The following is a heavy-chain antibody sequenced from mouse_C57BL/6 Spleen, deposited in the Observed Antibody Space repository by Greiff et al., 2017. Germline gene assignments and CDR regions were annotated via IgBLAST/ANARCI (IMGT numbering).Heavy chain of an antibody. V-gene: IGHV14-3*01. J-gene: IGHJ1*03. CDR3: ARYYGSSPATGYFDV. CDR2: IDPANGNT. D-gene: IGHD1-1*01. CDR1: GFNIKNTY. Sequence: EVQLQQSVAELVRPGASVKLSCTASGFNIKNTYMHWVKQRPEQGLEWIGRIDPANGNTKYAPKFQGKATITADTSSNTAYLQLSSLTSEDTAIYYWARYYGSSPATGYFDVWGTGTTVTVSS.